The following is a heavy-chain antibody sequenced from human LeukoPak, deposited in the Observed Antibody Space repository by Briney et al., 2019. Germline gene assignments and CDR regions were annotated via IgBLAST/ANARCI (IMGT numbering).Heavy chain of an antibody. CDR3: AELGITIVGGV. V-gene: IGHV3-30*04. D-gene: IGHD3-10*02. Sequence: GCLRLSCAASGFTFSSYAMHWVRQAPGEGRWWGSVISYDVSNKNHADSVWGRFTISSDNAKNSLYLQMNSLRPEDTAVYYCAELGITIVGGVWGKGTTVTISS. J-gene: IGHJ6*04. CDR1: GFTFSSYA. CDR2: ISYDVSNK.